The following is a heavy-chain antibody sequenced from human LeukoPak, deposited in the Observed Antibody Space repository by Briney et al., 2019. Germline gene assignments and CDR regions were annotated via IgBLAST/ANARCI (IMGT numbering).Heavy chain of an antibody. CDR1: GGSISSGDYY. CDR3: ARPYYYDSRIDP. J-gene: IGHJ5*02. D-gene: IGHD3-22*01. V-gene: IGHV4-30-4*01. CDR2: MYYSGST. Sequence: SETLSLTCTVSGGSISSGDYYWSWIRQPPGKGLEWIAYMYYSGSTYYTPSLKSRVAMSADTSKNQLSLKLSSVTAADTAVYYCARPYYYDSRIDPWGQGILVTVSS.